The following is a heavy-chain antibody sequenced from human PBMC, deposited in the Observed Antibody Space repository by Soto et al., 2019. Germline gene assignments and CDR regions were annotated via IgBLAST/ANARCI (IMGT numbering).Heavy chain of an antibody. CDR2: INPNSGGT. Sequence: QVQLVQSVAEVKKPGASVKVSCKASGYTFTCYYMHWVRQAPAQGLEWMGWINPNSGGTNYAQKFQGRVTMTRDTSISTAYMELSRLRSDDTAVYYCARDIYGDYNWFDPWGQGTLVTVSS. CDR1: GYTFTCYY. D-gene: IGHD4-17*01. J-gene: IGHJ5*02. V-gene: IGHV1-2*02. CDR3: ARDIYGDYNWFDP.